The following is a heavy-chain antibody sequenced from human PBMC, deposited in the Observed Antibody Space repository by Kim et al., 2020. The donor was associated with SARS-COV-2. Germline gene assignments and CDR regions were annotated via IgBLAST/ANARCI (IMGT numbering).Heavy chain of an antibody. V-gene: IGHV4-31*03. Sequence: SETLSLTCTVSGGSISSGGYYWSWIRQHPGKGLEWIGYIYYSGSTYYNPSLKSRVTISVDTSKNQFSLKLSSVTAADTAVYYCARGKYSGYDQGGYYYYGMDVWGQGTTVTVSS. J-gene: IGHJ6*02. CDR2: IYYSGST. CDR1: GGSISSGGYY. D-gene: IGHD5-12*01. CDR3: ARGKYSGYDQGGYYYYGMDV.